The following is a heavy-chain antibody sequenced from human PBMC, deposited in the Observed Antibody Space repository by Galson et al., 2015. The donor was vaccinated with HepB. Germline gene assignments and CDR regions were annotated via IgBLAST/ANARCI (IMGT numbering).Heavy chain of an antibody. V-gene: IGHV3-73*01. CDR1: GFTFSGSA. J-gene: IGHJ4*02. CDR3: TRLGDSSGYSSR. Sequence: SLRLSCAASGFTFSGSAIHWVRQASGKGPEWVGRIRSKANNYATSYVPSLKGGLTISRDDSKNMAFLHMKSLKTEDTAVYYCTRLGDSSGYSSRWGQGTLVTLSS. CDR2: IRSKANNYAT. D-gene: IGHD2-2*03.